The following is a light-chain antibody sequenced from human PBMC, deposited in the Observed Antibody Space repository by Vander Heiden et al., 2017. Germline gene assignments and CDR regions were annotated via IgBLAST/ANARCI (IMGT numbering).Light chain of an antibody. V-gene: IGKV2-28*01. Sequence: DIVMTQSPVSLPVTPGEPASISCRSSQSLLHSNGYNYLDWYLQKPGQSPQLLIYWGSTRAYGVPDRFSGSGSGTDFTLKSSRGEDEDIGVYYCRQDLQTTTFGQGTRMEIK. CDR2: WGS. CDR1: QSLLHSNGYNY. CDR3: RQDLQTTT. J-gene: IGKJ5*01.